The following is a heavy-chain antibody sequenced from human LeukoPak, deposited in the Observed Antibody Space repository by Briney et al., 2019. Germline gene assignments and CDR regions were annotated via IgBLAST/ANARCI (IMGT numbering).Heavy chain of an antibody. D-gene: IGHD3-10*01. CDR3: ARERIRGVIAQYYFDY. J-gene: IGHJ4*02. CDR1: GGSISSYY. CDR2: IYTSGST. V-gene: IGHV4-4*08. Sequence: SETLSLTCTVSGGSISSYYWSWIRQPPGKGLEWIGRIYTSGSTNYNPSLKSRVTISVDTSKNQFSLKLSSVTAADTAVYYCARERIRGVIAQYYFDYWGQGTLVTVSS.